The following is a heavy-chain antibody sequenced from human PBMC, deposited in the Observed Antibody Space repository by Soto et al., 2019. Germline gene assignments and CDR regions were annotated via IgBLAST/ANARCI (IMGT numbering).Heavy chain of an antibody. CDR1: GYTFTSYG. V-gene: IGHV1-18*01. Sequence: ASVKVSCKASGYTFTSYGTSWVRQAPGQGLEWMGWISAYNGNTNYAQKLQGRVTMTTDTSTSTAYMELRSLRSDDTAVYYCARNYLPGIAAAGTADYWGQGTLVTVSS. D-gene: IGHD6-13*01. CDR2: ISAYNGNT. J-gene: IGHJ4*02. CDR3: ARNYLPGIAAAGTADY.